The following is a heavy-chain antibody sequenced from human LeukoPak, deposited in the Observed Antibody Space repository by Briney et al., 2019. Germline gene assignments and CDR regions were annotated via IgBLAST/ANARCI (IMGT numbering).Heavy chain of an antibody. CDR2: TYYRSKWYN. CDR3: ASTKRSSSWYGTLDAFGI. CDR1: GDSVSSNSAA. D-gene: IGHD6-13*01. J-gene: IGHJ3*02. Sequence: SQTLSLTCAISGDSVSSNSAAWNWIRPSPSRGLEWLGRTYYRSKWYNDYAVSVKSRITINPDTSKNQFSLQLNSVTPEDTAVYYCASTKRSSSWYGTLDAFGIWGQGTMVTVSS. V-gene: IGHV6-1*01.